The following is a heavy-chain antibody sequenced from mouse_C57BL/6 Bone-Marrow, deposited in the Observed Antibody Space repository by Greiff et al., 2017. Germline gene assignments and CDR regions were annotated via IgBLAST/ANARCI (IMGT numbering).Heavy chain of an antibody. D-gene: IGHD1-1*01. V-gene: IGHV1-80*01. CDR3: TYGSTAWFAY. CDR2: IYPGDGDT. Sequence: QVQLKESGAELVKPGASVKISCTASGYAFSSDWMNWVKQRPGKGLEWIGQIYPGDGDTKYNGKFKGKATLTADKSSSTAYLQLSSLTSEDPAVYFCTYGSTAWFAYWGQGTLVTVSA. CDR1: GYAFSSDW. J-gene: IGHJ3*01.